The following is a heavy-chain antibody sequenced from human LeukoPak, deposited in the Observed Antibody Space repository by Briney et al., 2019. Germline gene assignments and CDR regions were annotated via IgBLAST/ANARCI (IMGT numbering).Heavy chain of an antibody. J-gene: IGHJ4*02. CDR3: AKDRERIWFGELLSGGLDY. D-gene: IGHD3-10*01. V-gene: IGHV3-30*02. Sequence: GGSLRLSCAASGFTFSSYGMHWVRQAPGKGLEWVAFIRYDGSNKYYADSVKGRFTISRDNSKNTLYLQMNSLRAEDTAVYYCAKDRERIWFGELLSGGLDYWGQGTLVTVSS. CDR2: IRYDGSNK. CDR1: GFTFSSYG.